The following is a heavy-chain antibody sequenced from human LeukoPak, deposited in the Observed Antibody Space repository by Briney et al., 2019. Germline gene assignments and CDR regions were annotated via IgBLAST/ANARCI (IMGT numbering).Heavy chain of an antibody. CDR2: INHSGST. CDR3: ARSYGDYEVDAFDI. D-gene: IGHD4-17*01. Sequence: PSETLSLTCAVYGGSFSGYYWSWIRQPPGKGLEWIGEINHSGSTNYNPSLKSRVTISVDTSKNQFSLKLSSVTAADTAVYYCARSYGDYEVDAFDIWGQGTMVTVSS. V-gene: IGHV4-34*01. CDR1: GGSFSGYY. J-gene: IGHJ3*02.